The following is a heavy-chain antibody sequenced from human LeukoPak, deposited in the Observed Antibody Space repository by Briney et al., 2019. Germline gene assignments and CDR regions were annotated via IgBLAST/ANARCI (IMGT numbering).Heavy chain of an antibody. CDR3: ASLGLIAAVDY. V-gene: IGHV3-11*06. CDR2: ISSSSSYI. J-gene: IGHJ4*02. Sequence: GGSLRLSCAASGFTFSDYYMSWIRQAPGKGLEWVSSISSSSSYIYYADSVKGRFTISRDNAKNSLYLQMNSLRAEDTAVYYCASLGLIAAVDYWGQGTLVTVSS. D-gene: IGHD6-13*01. CDR1: GFTFSDYY.